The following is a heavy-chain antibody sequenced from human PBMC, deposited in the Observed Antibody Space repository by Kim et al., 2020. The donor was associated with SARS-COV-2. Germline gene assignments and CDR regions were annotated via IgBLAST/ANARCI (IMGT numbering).Heavy chain of an antibody. D-gene: IGHD3-3*02. CDR1: GFTFSNYE. J-gene: IGHJ6*02. V-gene: IGHV3-48*03. CDR2: ISGSGKTT. CDR3: TRDLQMTRAILPYFYGMDV. Sequence: GGSLRLSCVASGFTFSNYEMNWVRQSPGMGLEWVSFISGSGKTTHYADSAKGRFTISRDNSKNSLYLELNTLRAEDTDVYYCTRDLQMTRAILPYFYGMDVWGQGPTVSVSS.